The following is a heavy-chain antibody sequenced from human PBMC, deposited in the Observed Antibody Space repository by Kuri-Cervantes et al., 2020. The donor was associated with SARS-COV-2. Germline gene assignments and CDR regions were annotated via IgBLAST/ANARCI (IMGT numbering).Heavy chain of an antibody. CDR2: VNHRGST. CDR3: ARAYGFLRYIYYMDV. J-gene: IGHJ6*03. V-gene: IGHV4-34*01. CDR1: GESFRGYY. Sequence: SQTLSLTCAFYGESFRGYYWNWIRQSPGKGLEWIGEVNHRGSTNYNPSLKSRVTISVDTSSKQFSLNLSSVTAADTAVYYCARAYGFLRYIYYMDVWGRGTTVTVSS. D-gene: IGHD4-17*01.